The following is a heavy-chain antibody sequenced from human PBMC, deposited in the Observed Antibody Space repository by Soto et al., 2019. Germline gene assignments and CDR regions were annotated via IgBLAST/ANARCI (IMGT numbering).Heavy chain of an antibody. V-gene: IGHV3-11*06. CDR1: GFSFSDYY. CDR2: ISSSGTYT. D-gene: IGHD2-21*02. J-gene: IGHJ4*02. Sequence: QVLLVESGGDLVKPGGSLRLSCSTSGFSFSDYYMSWVRQTPGKGLEWLAFISSSGTYTNYADSVQGRFTISRDNAKNSLYLQMSSLRVDDAGFYFCARLHVTAWYSDYWGQGTLVTVSS. CDR3: ARLHVTAWYSDY.